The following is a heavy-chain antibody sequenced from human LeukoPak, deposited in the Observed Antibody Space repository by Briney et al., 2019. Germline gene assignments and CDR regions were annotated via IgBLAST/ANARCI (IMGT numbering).Heavy chain of an antibody. J-gene: IGHJ6*03. D-gene: IGHD6-6*01. CDR1: GYTFTGYY. V-gene: IGHV1-2*02. CDR3: ARDRDRSSSDYYYYYMDV. Sequence: ASVKVSCKASGYTFTGYYMRWVRQAPGQGLEWMGWINPNSGGTNYAQKFQGRVTMTRDTSISTAYMELSRLRSDDTAVYYCARDRDRSSSDYYYYYMDVWGKGTTVTVSS. CDR2: INPNSGGT.